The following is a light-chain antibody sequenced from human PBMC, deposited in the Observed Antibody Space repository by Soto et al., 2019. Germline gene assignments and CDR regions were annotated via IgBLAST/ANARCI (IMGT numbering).Light chain of an antibody. J-gene: IGKJ5*01. V-gene: IGKV3-11*01. CDR2: DAS. CDR3: QQRSNWPPVIT. CDR1: QSFSSY. Sequence: EIVLTQSPGTLSLSPGERATLSCRASQSFSSYLAWYQQKPDQAPRLLIYDASKRATGIPARFSGRGSGTDFTLTISSLEPEDFAVYYCQQRSNWPPVITFGQGTRLEIK.